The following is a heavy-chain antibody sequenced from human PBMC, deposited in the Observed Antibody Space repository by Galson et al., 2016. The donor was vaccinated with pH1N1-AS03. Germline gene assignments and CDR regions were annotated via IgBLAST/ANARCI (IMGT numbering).Heavy chain of an antibody. J-gene: IGHJ4*02. CDR1: GYTFSNYA. CDR3: ARDRTTVTETLLYDY. Sequence: SVKVSCKASGYTFSNYAFSWLRQTPGQGLEWMGWISAHSGHASYAQAFQGRVSMTIDASTTTTYMELRRLTPDDTAVYFCARDRTTVTETLLYDYWGQGPLLTVSS. D-gene: IGHD4-17*01. V-gene: IGHV1-18*01. CDR2: ISAHSGHA.